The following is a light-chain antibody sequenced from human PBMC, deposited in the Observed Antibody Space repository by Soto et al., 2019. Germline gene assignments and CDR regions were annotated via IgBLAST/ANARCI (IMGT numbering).Light chain of an antibody. CDR3: SSYAGSNLWV. CDR2: EVS. V-gene: IGLV2-8*01. Sequence: QSALTQSPSASGSPGQSVTISCTGTSSDVGNYKYVSWYQQHPGKAPKLMIYEVSKRPSGVPDRFSGSKSGNTASLTVCGLQVEDAADYYCSSYAGSNLWVFGGGTKLTVL. J-gene: IGLJ3*02. CDR1: SSDVGNYKY.